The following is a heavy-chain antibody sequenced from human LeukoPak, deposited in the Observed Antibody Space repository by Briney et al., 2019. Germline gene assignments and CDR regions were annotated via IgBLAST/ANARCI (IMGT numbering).Heavy chain of an antibody. J-gene: IGHJ4*02. Sequence: SSETLSLTCTVSGGSISSYYWSWIRQPPGKGLEWIGYIYYSGSTNYNPSLKSRVTISVDTSKNQCSLKLSSVTAADTAVYYCARHNPRYSSGWYTPYFDYWGQGTLVTVSS. CDR1: GGSISSYY. D-gene: IGHD6-19*01. CDR3: ARHNPRYSSGWYTPYFDY. V-gene: IGHV4-59*08. CDR2: IYYSGST.